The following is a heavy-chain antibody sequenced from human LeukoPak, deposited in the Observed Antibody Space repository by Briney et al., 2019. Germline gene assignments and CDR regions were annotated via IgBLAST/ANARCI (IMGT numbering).Heavy chain of an antibody. D-gene: IGHD1-26*01. CDR2: ISSSSSTI. Sequence: PGGSLRLSCAASGFTFSSYSMNWVRQAPGKGLEWVSYISSSSSTIYYADSVKGRFTISRDNAKNSRFLQMNSLRAEDTAVYYCARRQRSGSYRQQFDSWGQGTLVTVSS. J-gene: IGHJ4*02. CDR3: ARRQRSGSYRQQFDS. V-gene: IGHV3-48*04. CDR1: GFTFSSYS.